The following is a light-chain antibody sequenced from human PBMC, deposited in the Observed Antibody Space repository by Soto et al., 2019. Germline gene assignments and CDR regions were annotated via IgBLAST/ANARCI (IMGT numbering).Light chain of an antibody. J-gene: IGKJ1*01. Sequence: DIVMTQSPDSLAVSLGERATINCKSSQRLLSRFSNENFFAWFQVKPGQPPKMLIYRASHRRSGVPDRFSGSGSGTDFTLTISSLQAEDGAVYYCHQYFTTPKTFGQGTKVESK. CDR2: RAS. CDR1: QRLLSRFSNENF. CDR3: HQYFTTPKT. V-gene: IGKV4-1*01.